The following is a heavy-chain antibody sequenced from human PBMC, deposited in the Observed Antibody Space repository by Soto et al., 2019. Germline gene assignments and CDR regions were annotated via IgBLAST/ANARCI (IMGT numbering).Heavy chain of an antibody. D-gene: IGHD3-10*01. CDR2: INDSGNI. Sequence: QVQLQQWGAGLLKPSETLSLTCAVYGGSFSGYQWTWIRQTPGKGLEWIGEINDSGNINYNPSLKGRVIILLATPKKEISVRLSSVTAADSAVYYCARGLILWFGELSRRGGYYYYMDVWGKGTTVTVSS. J-gene: IGHJ6*03. CDR3: ARGLILWFGELSRRGGYYYYMDV. V-gene: IGHV4-34*01. CDR1: GGSFSGYQ.